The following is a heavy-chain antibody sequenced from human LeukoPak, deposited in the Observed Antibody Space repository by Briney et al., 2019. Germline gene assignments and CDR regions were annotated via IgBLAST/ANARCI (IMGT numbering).Heavy chain of an antibody. CDR2: ISAYNGNT. V-gene: IGHV1-18*01. CDR1: GYTFTSYG. D-gene: IGHD6-19*01. J-gene: IGHJ6*03. Sequence: ASVKVSCKASGYTFTSYGISWVRQAPGQGLEWMGWISAYNGNTNYARKLQGRVTMTTDTSTSTAYMELRSLRSDDTAVYYCARDKRVAVAGTYIYYYYMDVWGNGTTVTISS. CDR3: ARDKRVAVAGTYIYYYYMDV.